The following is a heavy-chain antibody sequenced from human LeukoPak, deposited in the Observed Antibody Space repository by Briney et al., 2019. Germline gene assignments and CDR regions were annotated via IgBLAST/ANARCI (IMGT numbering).Heavy chain of an antibody. CDR3: ARDGSSISPIDY. J-gene: IGHJ4*02. CDR2: MKHDGSEK. D-gene: IGHD2-2*01. V-gene: IGHV3-7*01. Sequence: GGSLRLSCAASGFTFSTYWMTWVPQAPGKGLEWVANMKHDGSEKYYVDSVKGRFTISRDNAKNSLYPQMNSLRAEDTAVYYCARDGSSISPIDYWGQGTLVTVSS. CDR1: GFTFSTYW.